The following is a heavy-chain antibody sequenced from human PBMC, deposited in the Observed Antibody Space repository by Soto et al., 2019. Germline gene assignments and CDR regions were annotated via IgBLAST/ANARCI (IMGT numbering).Heavy chain of an antibody. Sequence: GSLRLSCAASGFTFSSYSMNWVRQAPGKGLEWVSSISSSSSYIYYADSVKGRFTISRDNAKNSLYLQMNSLRAEDTAVYYCAGSVVVPAARGYYYYGMDVWGQGTTVTVPS. J-gene: IGHJ6*02. D-gene: IGHD2-2*01. CDR1: GFTFSSYS. CDR3: AGSVVVPAARGYYYYGMDV. V-gene: IGHV3-21*01. CDR2: ISSSSSYI.